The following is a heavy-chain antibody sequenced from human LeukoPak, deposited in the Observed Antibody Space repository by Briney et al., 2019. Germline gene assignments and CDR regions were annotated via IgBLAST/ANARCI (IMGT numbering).Heavy chain of an antibody. CDR3: ARARSSWYSIPLLDY. V-gene: IGHV3-48*03. Sequence: GGSLRLSCAASGFTFSSYEMNWVRQAPGKGLEWVSYISSSGSTIYYADSVKGRFTISRDNAKHSLYLQMNSLRAEDTAVYYCARARSSWYSIPLLDYWGQGTLVTVSS. J-gene: IGHJ4*02. D-gene: IGHD6-13*01. CDR2: ISSSGSTI. CDR1: GFTFSSYE.